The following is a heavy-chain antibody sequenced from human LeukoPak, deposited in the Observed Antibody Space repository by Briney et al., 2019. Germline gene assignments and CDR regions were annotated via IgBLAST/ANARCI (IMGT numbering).Heavy chain of an antibody. CDR2: IGNSGGDT. D-gene: IGHD4-17*01. J-gene: IGHJ4*02. Sequence: GGSLRLSCAASGFTFSSYAMSWVRQAPGKGLEWVSGIGNSGGDTYYADSVKGRFTISRDNSKNTVYLQMNSLRAEDTAVYYCAQDDYGSVDYWGQGILVTVSS. V-gene: IGHV3-23*01. CDR3: AQDDYGSVDY. CDR1: GFTFSSYA.